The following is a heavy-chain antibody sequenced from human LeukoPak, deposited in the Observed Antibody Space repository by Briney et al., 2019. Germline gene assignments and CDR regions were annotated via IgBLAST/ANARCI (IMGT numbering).Heavy chain of an antibody. CDR2: NSSSSSYI. Sequence: GGSLRLSCAASGFTFSSYSMNWVRQAPGKGLEWVSSNSSSSSYIYYADSVKGRFTISRDNAKNSLYLQMNSLRAEDTAVYYCAKLPRRYSSRGDWFDPWGQGTLVTVSS. V-gene: IGHV3-21*01. J-gene: IGHJ5*02. D-gene: IGHD6-13*01. CDR3: AKLPRRYSSRGDWFDP. CDR1: GFTFSSYS.